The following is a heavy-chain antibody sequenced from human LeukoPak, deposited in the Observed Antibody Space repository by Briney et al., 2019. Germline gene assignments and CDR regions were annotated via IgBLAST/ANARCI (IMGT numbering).Heavy chain of an antibody. J-gene: IGHJ4*02. CDR2: ITSTSNHI. CDR3: ASQVTIFEGGKYFDY. V-gene: IGHV3-21*04. D-gene: IGHD3-3*01. CDR1: GFSFSTYD. Sequence: GGSLRLSCVASGFSFSTYDMNWVRQAPGKGLEWVSAITSTSNHINYADSVKGRFTISRDSANNSLYLQMNSLRAEDTAIYYCASQVTIFEGGKYFDYWGQGTLVTVSS.